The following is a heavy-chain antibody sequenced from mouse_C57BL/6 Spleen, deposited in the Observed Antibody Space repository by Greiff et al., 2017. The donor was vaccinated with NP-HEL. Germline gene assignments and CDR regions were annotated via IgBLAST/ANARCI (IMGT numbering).Heavy chain of an antibody. D-gene: IGHD2-4*01. V-gene: IGHV1-75*01. Sequence: QVHVKQSGPELVKPGASVKISCKASGYTFTDYYINWVKQRPGQGLEWIGWIFPGSGSTYYNEKFKGKATLTVDKSSSTAYMLLSSLTSEDSAVYFCAIYYDYDEGFAYWGQGTLVTVSA. CDR2: IFPGSGST. CDR3: AIYYDYDEGFAY. J-gene: IGHJ3*01. CDR1: GYTFTDYY.